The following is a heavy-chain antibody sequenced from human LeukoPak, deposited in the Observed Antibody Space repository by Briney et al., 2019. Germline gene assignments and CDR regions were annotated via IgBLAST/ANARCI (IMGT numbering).Heavy chain of an antibody. CDR2: IKQDGREK. J-gene: IGHJ3*02. CDR3: APSQSTSGQYGNAFDI. Sequence: GGSLRLSCAASGFTSSNYWMSWVRQAPGKGREGVANIKQDGREKSYVEYVKGRFTISRDNAKNSLYLQMNSLRTEAAAVYYCAPSQSTSGQYGNAFDIWGQGTMVTVSS. CDR1: GFTSSNYW. V-gene: IGHV3-7*01. D-gene: IGHD2-15*01.